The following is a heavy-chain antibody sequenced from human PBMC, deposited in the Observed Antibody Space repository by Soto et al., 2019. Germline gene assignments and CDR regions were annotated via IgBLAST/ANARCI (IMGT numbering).Heavy chain of an antibody. CDR1: GFSLSNARMG. CDR2: IFSNDEK. V-gene: IGHV2-26*01. Sequence: SCPTLVNPTETLTLTCTVSGFSLSNARMGXSWIRQPPGKALEWLAHIFSNDEKSYSTSLKSRLTISKDTSKSQVVLTMTNMDPVDTATYYCARMNAVFGAFDIWGQGPMVTVSS. J-gene: IGHJ3*02. D-gene: IGHD3-10*02. CDR3: ARMNAVFGAFDI.